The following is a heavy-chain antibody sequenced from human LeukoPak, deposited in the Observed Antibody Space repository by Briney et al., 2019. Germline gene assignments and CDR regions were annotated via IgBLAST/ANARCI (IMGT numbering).Heavy chain of an antibody. V-gene: IGHV3-21*01. CDR1: GITFSSYG. D-gene: IGHD4-23*01. Sequence: GGSLRLSCAASGITFSSYGMNWVRQAPGKGLEWVSSISSSSSYIYYADSVKGRFTISRDNAKNSLYLQMNSLRAEDTAVYYCARDPTGGNYYYYYYMDVWGKGTTVTVSS. CDR3: ARDPTGGNYYYYYYMDV. CDR2: ISSSSSYI. J-gene: IGHJ6*03.